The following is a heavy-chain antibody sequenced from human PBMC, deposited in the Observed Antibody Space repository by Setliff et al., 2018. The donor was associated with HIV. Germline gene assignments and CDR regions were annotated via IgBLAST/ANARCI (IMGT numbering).Heavy chain of an antibody. V-gene: IGHV4-59*01. Sequence: PSETLSLTCTVSGDSSSNDYWTWVRQPPGKGLEWIGNIYYSGSTNYNPSLKSRVTISVDTSKNQFSLKLSSVTAADTAVYYCARVYGRGYFDTSGYFDYWGQGTPVTVSS. D-gene: IGHD3-22*01. CDR1: GDSSSNDY. CDR3: ARVYGRGYFDTSGYFDY. J-gene: IGHJ4*02. CDR2: IYYSGST.